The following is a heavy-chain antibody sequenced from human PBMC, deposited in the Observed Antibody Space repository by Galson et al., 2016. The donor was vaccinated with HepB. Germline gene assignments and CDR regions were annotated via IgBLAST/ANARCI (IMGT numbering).Heavy chain of an antibody. CDR1: GLSIGNFGNY. CDR3: AREAWQWLVKNSFDL. J-gene: IGHJ3*01. V-gene: IGHV4-61*09. D-gene: IGHD6-19*01. CDR2: IYVNGTT. Sequence: TLSLTCTVSGLSIGNFGNYWSWIRQPAGKGLEWIGHIYVNGTTHYNPSLKSQLAISVDTSQNQISLRLSSVTAADTALYFCAREAWQWLVKNSFDLWGQGTMVTVSS.